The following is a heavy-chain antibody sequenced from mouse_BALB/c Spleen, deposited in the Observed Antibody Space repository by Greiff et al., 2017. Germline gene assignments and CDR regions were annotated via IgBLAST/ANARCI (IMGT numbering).Heavy chain of an antibody. CDR2: IDPYNGGT. D-gene: IGHD1-1*01. CDR1: GYAFTSYN. J-gene: IGHJ3*01. Sequence: VQLKESGPELVKPGASVKVSCKASGYAFTSYNMYWVKQSHGKSLEWIGYIDPYNGGTSYNQKFKGKATLTVDKSSSTAYMHLNSLTSEDSAVYYCAGDYYGSSWFAYWGQGTLVTVSA. V-gene: IGHV1S135*01. CDR3: AGDYYGSSWFAY.